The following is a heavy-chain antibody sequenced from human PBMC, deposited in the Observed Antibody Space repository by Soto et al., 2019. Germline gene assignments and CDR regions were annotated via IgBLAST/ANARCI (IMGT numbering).Heavy chain of an antibody. CDR3: ARRGRDGALVFFAH. CDR1: GGSITSSIYH. CDR2: IYYRGST. Sequence: PSETLSLTCTVSGGSITSSIYHWAWIRQPPTKGLERIRNIYYRGSTYYNPSLNCRVTISVDTSKNQFSLTLTSVTAADTAVYFCARRGRDGALVFFAHWGQGNLVT. J-gene: IGHJ4*02. V-gene: IGHV4-39*01. D-gene: IGHD3-10*01.